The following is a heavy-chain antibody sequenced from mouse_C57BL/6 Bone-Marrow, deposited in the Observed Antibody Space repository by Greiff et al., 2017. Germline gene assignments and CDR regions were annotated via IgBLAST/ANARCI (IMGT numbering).Heavy chain of an antibody. CDR2: INPSTGGT. Sequence: EVQLQQSGPELVKPGASVKISCKASGYSFTGYYMHWVKQSSDKSLEWIGEINPSTGGTSYNQKFKGKATLTVDKSSSTAYMQLKSLTSEDSAVYYCARLTTVVATGYFDYWGQGTTLTVSS. V-gene: IGHV1-43*01. D-gene: IGHD1-1*01. CDR1: GYSFTGYY. J-gene: IGHJ2*01. CDR3: ARLTTVVATGYFDY.